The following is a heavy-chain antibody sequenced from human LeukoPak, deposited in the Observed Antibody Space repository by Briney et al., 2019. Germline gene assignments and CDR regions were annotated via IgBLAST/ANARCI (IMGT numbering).Heavy chain of an antibody. V-gene: IGHV3-23*01. CDR1: GFTFSSYA. D-gene: IGHD5-12*01. CDR2: ISGSGGST. CDR3: ARDHTGYEYGSFSYHYQYMDV. J-gene: IGHJ6*03. Sequence: GGSLRLSRAASGFTFSSYAMSWVRQAPGKGLEWVSAISGSGGSTYYADSVKGRFTISRDNSKNTLYLQMNSLRADDTAVYYCARDHTGYEYGSFSYHYQYMDVWGKGATVTVSS.